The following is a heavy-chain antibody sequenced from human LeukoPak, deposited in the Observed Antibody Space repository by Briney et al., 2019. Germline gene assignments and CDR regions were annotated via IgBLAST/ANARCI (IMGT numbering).Heavy chain of an antibody. Sequence: KPGGSLRLSCAASGFTFSDYYMSWIRQAPGKGLEWVSCISSSSSYTNYADSVKGRFTISRDNAKNSLYLQMNSLRAEDTAVYYCGRRIAAAAANPRAIDIWGQGTMVTVSS. CDR3: GRRIAAAAANPRAIDI. D-gene: IGHD6-13*01. CDR1: GFTFSDYY. J-gene: IGHJ3*02. CDR2: ISSSSSYT. V-gene: IGHV3-11*06.